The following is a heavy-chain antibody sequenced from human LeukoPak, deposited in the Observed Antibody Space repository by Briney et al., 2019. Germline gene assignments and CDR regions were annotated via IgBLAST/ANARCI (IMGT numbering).Heavy chain of an antibody. CDR1: GGSFSGYY. J-gene: IGHJ6*03. D-gene: IGHD3-10*01. Sequence: SETLSLTCAVYGGSFSGYYWSWIRQPPGKGLEWTGEINHSGSTNYNPSLKSRVTISVDTSKNQFSLRLSSVTAADTAVYYCARLRITMVRGVRRDYYYYMDVWGKGTTVTISS. CDR2: INHSGST. CDR3: ARLRITMVRGVRRDYYYYMDV. V-gene: IGHV4-34*01.